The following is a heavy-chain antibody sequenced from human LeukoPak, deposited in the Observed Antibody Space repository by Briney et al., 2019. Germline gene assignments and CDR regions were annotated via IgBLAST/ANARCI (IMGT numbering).Heavy chain of an antibody. J-gene: IGHJ4*02. D-gene: IGHD3-22*01. CDR1: GYTFTDYY. V-gene: IGHV1-2*02. Sequence: ASVKVSCKASGYTFTDYYIHWVRQAPGQGLEWMGWIYPNTGGTKYAQKFKGRVTMTRDTSISTAYMDLKRLTSDDTAVYYCARDYYDTRGGDSWRRGTLVTVYS. CDR2: IYPNTGGT. CDR3: ARDYYDTRGGDS.